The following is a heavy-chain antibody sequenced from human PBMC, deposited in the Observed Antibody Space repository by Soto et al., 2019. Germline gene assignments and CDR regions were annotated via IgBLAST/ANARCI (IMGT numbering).Heavy chain of an antibody. J-gene: IGHJ6*02. D-gene: IGHD7-27*01. CDR1: GYTFTGYH. CDR2: LSAYNGNT. CDR3: AAESEIWGHYYYYYLMDV. Sequence: AASVKVSCNASGYTFTGYHMHWVRPAPGQGLEWMGGLSAYNGNTNYAQKLQGRVTMTTDTSTSTAYMELSSLRSDDTAVYYCAAESEIWGHYYYYYLMDVWGQVTTVTVSS. V-gene: IGHV1-18*04.